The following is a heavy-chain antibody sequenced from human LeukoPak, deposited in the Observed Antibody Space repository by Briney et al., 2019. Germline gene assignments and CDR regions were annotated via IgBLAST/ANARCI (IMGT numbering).Heavy chain of an antibody. CDR2: ISYDGTYK. CDR3: ARLSGNFYLFDY. D-gene: IGHD2/OR15-2a*01. J-gene: IGHJ4*02. Sequence: PGGSLRLSCEASGFTLSGDPMHWVRQAPGKGLEWVAVISYDGTYKYYGNSVKGRFTISRDNCKNTLYLQMNSLSAEDTAVYYCARLSGNFYLFDYWGQGTLVTVSS. V-gene: IGHV3-30*01. CDR1: GFTLSGDP.